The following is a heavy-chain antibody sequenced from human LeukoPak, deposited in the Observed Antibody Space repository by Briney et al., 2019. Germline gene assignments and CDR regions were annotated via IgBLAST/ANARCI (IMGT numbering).Heavy chain of an antibody. D-gene: IGHD3-10*01. Sequence: ASVKVSCKASGYTFTGYYMHWVRQAPGQGLVWMGWINPNSGGTNYAQKFQGRVTMTRDTSISTAYMELSRLRSDDTAVYYCARTYYYGSDPFDPWGQGTLVTVSS. CDR1: GYTFTGYY. CDR3: ARTYYYGSDPFDP. V-gene: IGHV1-2*02. J-gene: IGHJ5*02. CDR2: INPNSGGT.